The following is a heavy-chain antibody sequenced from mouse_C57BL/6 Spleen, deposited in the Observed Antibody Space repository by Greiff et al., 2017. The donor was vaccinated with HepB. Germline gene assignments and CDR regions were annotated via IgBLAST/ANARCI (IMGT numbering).Heavy chain of an antibody. D-gene: IGHD1-1*01. Sequence: QVQLQPAGAELIKPGASVKPFCKATGHPIPGYWIEGVKQRPGHGLEWIGEILPGSGSTNYNEKFKGKATFTADTSSNTAYMQLSSLTTEDSAIYYCANYGSWGQGTTLTVSS. J-gene: IGHJ2*01. CDR3: ANYGS. V-gene: IGHV1-9*01. CDR2: ILPGSGST. CDR1: GHPIPGYW.